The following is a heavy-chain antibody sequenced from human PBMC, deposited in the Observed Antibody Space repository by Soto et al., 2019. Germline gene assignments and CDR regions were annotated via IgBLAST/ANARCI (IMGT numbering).Heavy chain of an antibody. V-gene: IGHV3-21*06. J-gene: IGHJ4*01. CDR2: ISSTTNYI. CDR3: ARESEDLTSNFDY. CDR1: GFTFTRYS. Sequence: PGGSLRLSCAASGFTFTRYSMNWVRQAPGKGLEWVSSISSTTNYIYYGDSMKGRFTISRDNAKNSLCLEMNSLRAEDTAVYYCARESEDLTSNFDYWGHGTLVTVYS.